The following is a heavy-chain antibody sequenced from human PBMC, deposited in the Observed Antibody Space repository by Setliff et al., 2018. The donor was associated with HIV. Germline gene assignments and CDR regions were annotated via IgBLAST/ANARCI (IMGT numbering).Heavy chain of an antibody. D-gene: IGHD3-22*01. V-gene: IGHV3-30*02. J-gene: IGHJ4*02. CDR2: IRYDGSNK. Sequence: PGGSLRLSCAASGFTFSTYGMHWVRQAPGKGLEWVAFIRYDGSNKYYADSVKGRFTISRDNSKNTLHLQMNSLRAEDTALYYCAKDMEYDTSGDLDYWGQGTLVTVSS. CDR3: AKDMEYDTSGDLDY. CDR1: GFTFSTYG.